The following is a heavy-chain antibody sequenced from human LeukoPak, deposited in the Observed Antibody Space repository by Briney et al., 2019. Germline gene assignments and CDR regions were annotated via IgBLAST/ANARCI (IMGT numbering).Heavy chain of an antibody. CDR2: INSGGSSI. CDR3: AREGRVSGYDFDC. V-gene: IGHV3-74*03. J-gene: IGHJ4*02. CDR1: GFTFSSYW. Sequence: PGGSLRLSCAASGFTFSSYWMHWVRQALGKGLVWVSRINSGGSSITYADSVKGRFTISRDNAKNTLYLQMNSLRVEDTAVYYCAREGRVSGYDFDCWGQGTLVTVSS. D-gene: IGHD5-12*01.